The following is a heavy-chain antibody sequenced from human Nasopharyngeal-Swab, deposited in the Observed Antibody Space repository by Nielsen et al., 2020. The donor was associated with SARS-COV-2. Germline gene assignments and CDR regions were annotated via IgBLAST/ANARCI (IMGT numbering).Heavy chain of an antibody. Sequence: GESLKISCAASGFTFSSYAMNWVRQSPGKGLEWVSNIGGSGTSTYYADSVKGRFTISRDNSKNALFLQMNSLRADDTAVYYCAREEGSSWHYFDYWGQGTLVTVSS. D-gene: IGHD6-13*01. V-gene: IGHV3-23*01. CDR2: IGGSGTST. J-gene: IGHJ4*02. CDR3: AREEGSSWHYFDY. CDR1: GFTFSSYA.